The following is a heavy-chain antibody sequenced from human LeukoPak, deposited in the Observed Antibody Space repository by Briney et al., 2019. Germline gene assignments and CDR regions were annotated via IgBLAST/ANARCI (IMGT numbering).Heavy chain of an antibody. CDR3: ARHALDCSSTSCYPRIDY. D-gene: IGHD2-2*01. CDR1: GGSISSGGYY. CDR2: IYYSGST. J-gene: IGHJ4*02. V-gene: IGHV4-31*03. Sequence: SETLSLTCTVSGGSISSGGYYWSWIRQHPGKGLEWIGYIYYSGSTNYNPSLKSRVTISVDTSKNQFSLKLSSVTAADTAVYYCARHALDCSSTSCYPRIDYWGQGTLVTVSP.